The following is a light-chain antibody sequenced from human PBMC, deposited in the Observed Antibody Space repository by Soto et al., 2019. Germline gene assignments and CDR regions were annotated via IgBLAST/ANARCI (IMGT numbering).Light chain of an antibody. Sequence: IQMTQSPFSLYASVVDRVTIIYRTSQSISSYLNWYQQKPGKAHKLLIYAAFSFQREVASKLSGSGCETEFTVTLSSLEPEEFATYYWRNCRTYPWTFGQGTKV. CDR3: RNCRTYPWT. V-gene: IGKV1-39*01. CDR2: AAF. J-gene: IGKJ1*01. CDR1: QSISSY.